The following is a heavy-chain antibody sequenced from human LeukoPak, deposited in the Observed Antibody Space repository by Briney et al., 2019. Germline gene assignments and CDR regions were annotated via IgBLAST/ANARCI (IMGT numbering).Heavy chain of an antibody. CDR2: IKSKTDGGTT. CDR1: GFTFSNAW. Sequence: GGSLRLSCAASGFTFSNAWMSWVRQAPGKGLEWVGRIKSKTDGGTTDYAAPVKGRFTISRDDSKNTLYLQMNSLKTEHTAVYYCTTVIGSSYYYFDYWGQGTLVTVSS. V-gene: IGHV3-15*01. J-gene: IGHJ4*02. CDR3: TTVIGSSYYYFDY. D-gene: IGHD1-26*01.